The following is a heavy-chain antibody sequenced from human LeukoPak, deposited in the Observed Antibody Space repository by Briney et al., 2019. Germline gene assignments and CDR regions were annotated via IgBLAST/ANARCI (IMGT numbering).Heavy chain of an antibody. J-gene: IGHJ4*01. D-gene: IGHD3-22*01. CDR1: GFNFRSYW. Sequence: GGSLRLSCAASGFNFRSYWMSWLRQAPGKGLDCVANINVECEKRYVDSVQGRFTISRDNAKNSLYLQMNSLKVEDTAIYYCARDYLDISGDNYDYWGQGTLVSVSS. CDR3: ARDYLDISGDNYDY. V-gene: IGHV3-7*01. CDR2: INVECEK.